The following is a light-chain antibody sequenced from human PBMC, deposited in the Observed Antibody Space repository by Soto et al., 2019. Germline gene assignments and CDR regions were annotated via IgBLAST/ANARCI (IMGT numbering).Light chain of an antibody. CDR3: AAWDDSLSGHVV. V-gene: IGLV1-47*02. Sequence: QSVLTQPPSASGTPGQRVTISCSGSSSNIRSNFVYWYQQLPGTAPKLLIYSTNQRPSGVPARFSGSKSGTSASLAISGLRSEDEADYYCAAWDDSLSGHVVFGGGTKLTVL. CDR1: SSNIRSNF. J-gene: IGLJ2*01. CDR2: STN.